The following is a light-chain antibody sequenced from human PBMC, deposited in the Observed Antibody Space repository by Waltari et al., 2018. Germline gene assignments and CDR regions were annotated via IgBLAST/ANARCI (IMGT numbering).Light chain of an antibody. J-gene: IGLJ1*01. CDR3: QAWDSSTPYV. CDR2: QDS. CDR1: KLGDKY. V-gene: IGLV3-1*01. Sequence: SYELTQPPSVSVSPGQTASITCSGDKLGDKYACWYQQKPGQSPVLVIYQDSKRPSGIPERFPGSNSGNTSTLTISGTQAMDEADYYWQAWDSSTPYVFGTGTKVTVL.